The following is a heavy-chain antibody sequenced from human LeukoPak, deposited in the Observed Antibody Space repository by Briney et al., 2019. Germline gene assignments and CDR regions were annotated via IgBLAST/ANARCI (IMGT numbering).Heavy chain of an antibody. J-gene: IGHJ5*02. CDR3: ARHFWIQLWLQVSWFDP. CDR2: INHSGST. Sequence: KPSETLSLTCAVYGGSFSGYYWSWIRQPPGKGLEWIGEINHSGSTNYNPSLKSRVTISVDTSKNQFSLKLSSVTAADTAVYYCARHFWIQLWLQVSWFDPWGQGTLVTVSS. CDR1: GGSFSGYY. D-gene: IGHD5-18*01. V-gene: IGHV4-34*01.